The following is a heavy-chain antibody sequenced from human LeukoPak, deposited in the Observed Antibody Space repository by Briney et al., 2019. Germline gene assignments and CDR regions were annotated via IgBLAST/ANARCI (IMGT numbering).Heavy chain of an antibody. J-gene: IGHJ4*02. D-gene: IGHD2-2*01. Sequence: PGGSLRLSCAASGFXFGSYSINWVRQAPGKGREWVSSISSSSSYIYYADSVKGRFTISRDNAKNSLYLQMNSLRAEDTAVYYCARAGGGYCSSTSCHLDYWGQGTLVTVSS. CDR3: ARAGGGYCSSTSCHLDY. V-gene: IGHV3-21*01. CDR2: ISSSSSYI. CDR1: GFXFGSYS.